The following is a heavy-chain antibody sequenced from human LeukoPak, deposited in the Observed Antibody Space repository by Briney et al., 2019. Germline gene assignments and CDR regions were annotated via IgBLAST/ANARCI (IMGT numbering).Heavy chain of an antibody. CDR2: IYYSGST. CDR3: AREYSSPPLSHAYYYYMDV. CDR1: GGSISSSSYY. D-gene: IGHD6-13*01. J-gene: IGHJ6*03. V-gene: IGHV4-39*07. Sequence: SETLSLTCTVSGGSISSSSYYWGWIRQPPGKGLEWIGSIYYSGSTYYNPSLKSRVTISVDTSKNQFSLKLSSVTAADTAVYYCAREYSSPPLSHAYYYYMDVWGKGTTVTVSS.